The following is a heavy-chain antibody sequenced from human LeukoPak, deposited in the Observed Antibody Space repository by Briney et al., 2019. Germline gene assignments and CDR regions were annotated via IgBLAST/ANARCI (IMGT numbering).Heavy chain of an antibody. V-gene: IGHV3-23*01. D-gene: IGHD3-16*01. J-gene: IGHJ4*02. CDR3: VKGPYYESPALDS. CDR1: GFTFRDFG. Sequence: GGSLRLSCAASGFTFRDFGMNWVRQTPRKGLEWISHINGGGDSTHYADFVKGRFTTSRDNSQNTLYVQMNSLRTEDTAIYYCVKGPYYESPALDSWGQGTLVTVSS. CDR2: INGGGDST.